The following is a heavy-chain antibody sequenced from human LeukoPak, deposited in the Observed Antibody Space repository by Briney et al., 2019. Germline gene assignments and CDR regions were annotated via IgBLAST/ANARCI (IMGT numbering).Heavy chain of an antibody. V-gene: IGHV3-21*01. CDR2: ITSTSSYM. CDR3: ARDPYSGSYGNYYYYFMDV. Sequence: TGGSLRLSCAASGFTFSTYNMNWVRQAPGKGLEWVSSITSTSSYMYYADSVKGRFTISRDNAQNSLYLHMGSLRAEDTAVYYCARDPYSGSYGNYYYYFMDVWGKGTTVTISS. CDR1: GFTFSTYN. D-gene: IGHD1-26*01. J-gene: IGHJ6*03.